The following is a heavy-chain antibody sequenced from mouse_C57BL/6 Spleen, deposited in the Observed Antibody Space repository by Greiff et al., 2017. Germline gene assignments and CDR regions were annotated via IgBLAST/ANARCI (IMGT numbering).Heavy chain of an antibody. J-gene: IGHJ4*01. V-gene: IGHV1-80*01. CDR2: IYPGDGDT. D-gene: IGHD3-2*02. CDR3: ARTAQAGAMDY. CDR1: GYAFSSYW. Sequence: QVQLQQPGAELVKPGASVKISCKASGYAFSSYWMNWVKQRPGKGLEWIGQIYPGDGDTNYNGKFKGKATLTADKSSSTAYMQLSSLTSEDSAVYFCARTAQAGAMDYWGQGTSVTVSS.